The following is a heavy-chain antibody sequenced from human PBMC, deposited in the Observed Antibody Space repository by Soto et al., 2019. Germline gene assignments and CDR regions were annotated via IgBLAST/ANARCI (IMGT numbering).Heavy chain of an antibody. D-gene: IGHD2-2*01. CDR1: GGTFSSYA. V-gene: IGHV1-69*13. J-gene: IGHJ6*02. CDR3: ARDRAWPPVNCSSTSCYAGGYYYYYGMDV. Sequence: GASVKVSCKASGGTFSSYAISWVRQAPGQGLEWMGGIIPIFGTANYAQKFQGRVTITADESTSTAYMELSSLRSEDTAVYYCARDRAWPPVNCSSTSCYAGGYYYYYGMDVWGQGTTVTVSS. CDR2: IIPIFGTA.